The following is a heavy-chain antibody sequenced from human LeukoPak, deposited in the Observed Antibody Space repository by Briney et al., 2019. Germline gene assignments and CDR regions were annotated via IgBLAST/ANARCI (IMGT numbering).Heavy chain of an antibody. Sequence: SETLSLTCAVYGGSFSGYYWSWIRQPPGKGLEWIGEINHSGSTNYNPSLMRRVAMSVDTSKNQFSLNLRSVTAADTAVYYCARGGVTIFGVVINEEYYFDYWGQGTLVTVSS. D-gene: IGHD3-3*01. V-gene: IGHV4-34*01. CDR3: ARGGVTIFGVVINEEYYFDY. CDR1: GGSFSGYY. J-gene: IGHJ4*02. CDR2: INHSGST.